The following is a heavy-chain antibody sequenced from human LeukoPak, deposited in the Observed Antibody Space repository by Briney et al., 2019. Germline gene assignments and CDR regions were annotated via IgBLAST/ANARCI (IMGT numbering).Heavy chain of an antibody. J-gene: IGHJ6*04. CDR2: IWYDGSNK. D-gene: IGHD2-2*01. CDR3: ARGSALGYCSSTSCYDYGMDV. Sequence: PGGSLRLSCAASGFTFSSYGMHWVRQAPGKGQEWVAVIWYDGSNKYYADSVKGRFTISRDNSKNTLYLQMNSLRAEDTAVYYCARGSALGYCSSTSCYDYGMDVWGKGTTVTVSS. V-gene: IGHV3-33*01. CDR1: GFTFSSYG.